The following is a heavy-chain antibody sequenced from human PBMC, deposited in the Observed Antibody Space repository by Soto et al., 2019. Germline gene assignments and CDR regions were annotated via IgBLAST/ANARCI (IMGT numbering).Heavy chain of an antibody. Sequence: EVPLLESGGGLVQPGGSLRLSCAASGFTFSSYAMSWVRQAPGKGLKWVSAISGSGGNTYYADSVKGRFTISRDNSKNTLYLQMNSLRAEDTAVYYCAKEGGRGGGYFDYWGQGTLVTVSS. J-gene: IGHJ4*02. CDR2: ISGSGGNT. D-gene: IGHD3-16*01. CDR1: GFTFSSYA. CDR3: AKEGGRGGGYFDY. V-gene: IGHV3-23*01.